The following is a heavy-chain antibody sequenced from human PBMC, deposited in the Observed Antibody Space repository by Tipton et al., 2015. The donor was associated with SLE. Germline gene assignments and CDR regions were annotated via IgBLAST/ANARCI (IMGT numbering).Heavy chain of an antibody. CDR2: ISSSSSYT. V-gene: IGHV3-11*05. Sequence: SLRLSCAASGFTFSDYYMSWIRQAPGKGLEWVSYISSSSSYTNYADSVKGRFTISRDNAKNSLYLQMNSLKTEDTAVYYCTTGIVVVIHAFDIWGQGTMVTVSS. CDR3: TTGIVVVIHAFDI. J-gene: IGHJ3*02. CDR1: GFTFSDYY. D-gene: IGHD3-22*01.